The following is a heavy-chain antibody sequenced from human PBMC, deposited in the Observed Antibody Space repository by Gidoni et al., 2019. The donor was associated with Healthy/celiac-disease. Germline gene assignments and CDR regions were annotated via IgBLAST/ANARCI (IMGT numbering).Heavy chain of an antibody. CDR2: ISYDGSNK. D-gene: IGHD1-26*01. CDR3: AHTGPYSGSYYQDAFDI. V-gene: IGHV3-30*03. Sequence: QVQLVESGGGVVQPGRSMRLSCSASGFTFSSYCMHWVRQAPGKGLEWVAVISYDGSNKYYADSVKGRFTISRDNSKNTLYLQMNSLRAEDTAVYYCAHTGPYSGSYYQDAFDIWGQGTMVTVSS. J-gene: IGHJ3*02. CDR1: GFTFSSYC.